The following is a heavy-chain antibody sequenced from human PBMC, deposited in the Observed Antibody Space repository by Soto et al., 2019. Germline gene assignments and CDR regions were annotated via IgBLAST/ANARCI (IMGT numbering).Heavy chain of an antibody. D-gene: IGHD5-12*01. CDR1: GYTFNSYG. Sequence: ASVKVSCKASGYTFNSYGITWVRQAPGQGLEWMGWISAYNGDTNYAQKFRGRVTMTTDTSTSTAYMELRSLRYDDTPMHYCARDIVHTRDKNWFDPWGQGTTVTV. CDR3: ARDIVHTRDKNWFDP. CDR2: ISAYNGDT. J-gene: IGHJ5*02. V-gene: IGHV1-18*01.